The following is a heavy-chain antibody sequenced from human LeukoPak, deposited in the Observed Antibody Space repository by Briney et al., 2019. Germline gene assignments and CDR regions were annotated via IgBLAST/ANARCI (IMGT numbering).Heavy chain of an antibody. CDR1: GYTFSAHY. V-gene: IGHV1-2*02. J-gene: IGHJ4*02. D-gene: IGHD2-2*02. CDR3: ARVPGPYTTSRFDF. CDR2: IAPASGGT. Sequence: ASVRVSCKTSGYTFSAHYLHWVRHAPGQRPEWVGRIAPASGGTHYAQKFQGRVTVTRDTSTTTVDMELSGLRSDDTAVYYCARVPGPYTTSRFDFWGQGTLVTISS.